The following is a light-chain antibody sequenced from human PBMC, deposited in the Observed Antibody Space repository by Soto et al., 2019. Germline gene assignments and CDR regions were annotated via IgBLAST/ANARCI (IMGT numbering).Light chain of an antibody. V-gene: IGKV3-20*01. CDR3: HQYDTAPHT. CDR2: GAF. CDR1: QTVSSND. Sequence: EIVLTQSPGTLFLSPGERATLSCRASQTVSSNDVDWYQQKPGQAPRLLIYGAFSRATGIPDRFSGSRSGTDFILTISRLEPEDSAVYYCHQYDTAPHTLGQGTKLEIK. J-gene: IGKJ2*01.